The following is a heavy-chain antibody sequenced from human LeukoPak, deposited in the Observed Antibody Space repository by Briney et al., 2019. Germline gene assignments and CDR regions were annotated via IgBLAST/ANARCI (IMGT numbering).Heavy chain of an antibody. CDR1: GGTFSSYA. J-gene: IGHJ4*02. CDR2: IIPIFGTA. V-gene: IGHV1-69*05. Sequence: SVKVSCKASGGTFSSYAISWVRQAPGQGLEWMGGIIPIFGTANYAQKFQGRVTITTDESTSTAYMELSSLRSEDTAVYYCARVRSGSYSRYYFDYWGQGTLVTVSP. CDR3: ARVRSGSYSRYYFDY. D-gene: IGHD1-26*01.